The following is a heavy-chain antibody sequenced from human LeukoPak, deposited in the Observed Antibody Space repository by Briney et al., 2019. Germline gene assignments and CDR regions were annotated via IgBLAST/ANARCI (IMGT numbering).Heavy chain of an antibody. D-gene: IGHD2-2*01. CDR1: GGSISSSSYY. CDR3: ARQGSSTNQPRAKPTSAYWYFDL. CDR2: IYYSGST. V-gene: IGHV4-39*01. J-gene: IGHJ2*01. Sequence: PSETLSLTCTVSGGSISSSSYYWGWIRQPPGKGLEWIGSIYYSGSTYYNPSLKSRVTISVDTSKNQFSLKLSSVTAADTAVYYCARQGSSTNQPRAKPTSAYWYFDLWGRGTLVTVSS.